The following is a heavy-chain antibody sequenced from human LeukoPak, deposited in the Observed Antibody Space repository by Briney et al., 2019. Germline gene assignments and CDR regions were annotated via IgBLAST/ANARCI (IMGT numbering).Heavy chain of an antibody. V-gene: IGHV3-23*01. D-gene: IGHD3-3*01. CDR2: ISGSGGST. J-gene: IGHJ4*02. CDR1: GFTFSSYA. Sequence: GGSLRLSCAASGFTFSSYAMSWVRQAPGKGLEWVSAISGSGGSTYYADSVKGRFTISRDNSKNTLYLQMNSLRAEDTAVYYCAKRGAYDFWSGYWGNDYWGQGTLVTVSS. CDR3: AKRGAYDFWSGYWGNDY.